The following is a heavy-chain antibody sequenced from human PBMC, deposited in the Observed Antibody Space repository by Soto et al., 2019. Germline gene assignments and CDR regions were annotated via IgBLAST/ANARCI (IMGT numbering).Heavy chain of an antibody. CDR1: GFTFSSYA. D-gene: IGHD6-19*01. CDR3: EKTGELEWLVSY. Sequence: EVQLLESGGGLVQPGGSLRLSCAASGFTFSSYAMSWVRQAPGKGLEWVSAISGSGGSTYYADSVKGRFTISRDNSKNTLYLQMNSLRAEDTAVYYCEKTGELEWLVSYWGQGTLVTVSS. CDR2: ISGSGGST. V-gene: IGHV3-23*01. J-gene: IGHJ4*02.